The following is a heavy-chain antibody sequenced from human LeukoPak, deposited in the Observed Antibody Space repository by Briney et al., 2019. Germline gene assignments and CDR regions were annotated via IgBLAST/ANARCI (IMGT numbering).Heavy chain of an antibody. CDR1: GFTFSSYA. CDR2: ISGSGGST. D-gene: IGHD6-13*01. CDR3: AKDIQRTWYSSGWYQKFAPPGNFDY. J-gene: IGHJ4*02. V-gene: IGHV3-23*01. Sequence: GGSLKLSCAASGFTFSSYAMSWVRQAPGKGLEWVSAISGSGGSTYYADSVKGRFTISRDNSKNTLYLQMNSLRAEDTAVYYCAKDIQRTWYSSGWYQKFAPPGNFDYWGQGTLVTVSS.